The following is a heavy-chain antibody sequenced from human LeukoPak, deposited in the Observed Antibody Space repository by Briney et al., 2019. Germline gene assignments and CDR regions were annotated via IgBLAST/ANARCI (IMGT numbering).Heavy chain of an antibody. CDR2: IYSSGST. J-gene: IGHJ4*02. CDR3: ARVDSGYDSPFDY. Sequence: SETLSLTCTVSGGSISSGSYYWNWIRQPAGKGLEWIGRIYSSGSTNYNPSLKSRVTISVDKSNNQFSLKLSSVTAADTAVYYCARVDSGYDSPFDYWGQGTLVTVSS. CDR1: GGSISSGSYY. D-gene: IGHD5-12*01. V-gene: IGHV4-61*02.